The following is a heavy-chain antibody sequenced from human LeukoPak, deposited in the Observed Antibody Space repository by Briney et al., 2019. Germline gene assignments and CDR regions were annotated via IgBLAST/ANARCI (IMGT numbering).Heavy chain of an antibody. CDR2: ISYDGSHK. Sequence: GRSLRLSCAASGITFRSYGMHWVRQAPGKGLEWVAVISYDGSHKYYADSVKGRFSISRDNSKNTLYLQMNSLRADDTAVYYCAKGACGDTVTSIVGLNWFDPWGQGTLVTVSS. D-gene: IGHD4-17*01. CDR3: AKGACGDTVTSIVGLNWFDP. CDR1: GITFRSYG. V-gene: IGHV3-30*18. J-gene: IGHJ5*02.